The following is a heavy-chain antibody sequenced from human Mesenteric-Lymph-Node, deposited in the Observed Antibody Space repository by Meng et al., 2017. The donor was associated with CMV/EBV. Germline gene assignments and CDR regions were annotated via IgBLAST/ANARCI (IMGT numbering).Heavy chain of an antibody. CDR1: GFTFSSYW. D-gene: IGHD6-19*01. CDR3: VKASSAGGWYYFDY. CDR2: INSDGSST. Sequence: GESLKISCAASGFTFSSYWMHWVRQAPGKGLVWVSRINSDGSSTSYADSVKGRFTISRDNAKNTLYLQMNSLRAEDTAVYYCVKASSAGGWYYFDYWGQGTLVTVSS. V-gene: IGHV3-74*01. J-gene: IGHJ4*02.